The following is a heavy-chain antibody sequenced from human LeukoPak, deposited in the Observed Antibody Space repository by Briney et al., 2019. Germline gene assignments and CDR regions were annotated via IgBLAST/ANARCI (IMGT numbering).Heavy chain of an antibody. J-gene: IGHJ4*02. D-gene: IGHD3-22*01. CDR1: RFTFSSYG. V-gene: IGHV3-30*18. Sequence: GSLRLSCAASRFTFSSYGMHWVRQAPGKALEWVAVISYDGSNKYYADSVKGRFTISRDNSKNTLYLQMNSLRAEDTAVYYCAKDPYYYDSSGYYDYWGQGTLVTVSS. CDR3: AKDPYYYDSSGYYDY. CDR2: ISYDGSNK.